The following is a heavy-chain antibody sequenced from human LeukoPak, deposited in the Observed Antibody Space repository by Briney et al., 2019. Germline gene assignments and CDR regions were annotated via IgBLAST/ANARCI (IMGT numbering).Heavy chain of an antibody. Sequence: GGSLRLSCAASGFTFSSYAMSWVCQAPGKGLEWVSAISGSGGSTYYADSVKGRFTISRDNSKNTLYLQMNSLRAEDTAVYYCAKAEYQLLSHFDYWGQGTLVTVSA. CDR2: ISGSGGST. CDR3: AKAEYQLLSHFDY. CDR1: GFTFSSYA. V-gene: IGHV3-23*01. J-gene: IGHJ4*02. D-gene: IGHD2-2*01.